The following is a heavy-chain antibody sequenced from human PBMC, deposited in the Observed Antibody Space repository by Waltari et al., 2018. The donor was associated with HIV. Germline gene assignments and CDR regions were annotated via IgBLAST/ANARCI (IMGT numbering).Heavy chain of an antibody. CDR1: GGSFSGYY. V-gene: IGHV4-34*01. J-gene: IGHJ4*02. CDR2: INHSGGT. Sequence: QVQLQQWGAGLLKPSETLSLTCAVYGGSFSGYYWSWIRQPPGKGLEWIGQINHSGGTNYNPSLKSRVTISVDTSKNQFSLKLSSVTAADTAVYYCARERRNYYDSSGYSFDYWGQGTLVTVSS. D-gene: IGHD3-22*01. CDR3: ARERRNYYDSSGYSFDY.